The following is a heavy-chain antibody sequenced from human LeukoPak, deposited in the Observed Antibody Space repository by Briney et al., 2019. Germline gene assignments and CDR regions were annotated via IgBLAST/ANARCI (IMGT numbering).Heavy chain of an antibody. D-gene: IGHD1-26*01. Sequence: GGSLRLSCAASGFTFSSYWMSWVRQAPGKGLEWVANIKQDGSEKNYVDSVKGRFTVSRDNAKNSLYLQTNSLRAEDTAVYYCARDLMGATHYFQHWGQGTLVTVSS. V-gene: IGHV3-7*01. CDR1: GFTFSSYW. J-gene: IGHJ1*01. CDR2: IKQDGSEK. CDR3: ARDLMGATHYFQH.